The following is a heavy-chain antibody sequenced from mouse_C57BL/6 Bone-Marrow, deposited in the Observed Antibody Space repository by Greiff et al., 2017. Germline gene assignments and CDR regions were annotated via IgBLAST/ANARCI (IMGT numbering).Heavy chain of an antibody. CDR1: GYTFTSYW. CDR3: ARYHYGSSYYAMDY. J-gene: IGHJ4*01. Sequence: QVQLQQPGAELVKPGASVKLSCKVSGYTFTSYWMPWVRRRPGQGLEWIGMIHPNSGSTNYNEKFKSKATLTVDKSSSTAYMQLSSLTSEDSAVYYCARYHYGSSYYAMDYWGQGTSVTVSS. CDR2: IHPNSGST. D-gene: IGHD1-1*01. V-gene: IGHV1-64*01.